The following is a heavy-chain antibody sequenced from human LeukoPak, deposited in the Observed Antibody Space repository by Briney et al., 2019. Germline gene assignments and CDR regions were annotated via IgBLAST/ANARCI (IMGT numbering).Heavy chain of an antibody. V-gene: IGHV4-39*07. CDR1: GGSISSSSYY. D-gene: IGHD3-16*01. Sequence: SETLSLTCTVSGGSISSSSYYWGWIRQPPGKGLEWIGSIYYSGSTYYNPSLKSRVTISVDTSKNQFSLKLSSVTAADTAVYYCARDLGGVGDWGQGTLVTVSS. J-gene: IGHJ4*02. CDR3: ARDLGGVGD. CDR2: IYYSGST.